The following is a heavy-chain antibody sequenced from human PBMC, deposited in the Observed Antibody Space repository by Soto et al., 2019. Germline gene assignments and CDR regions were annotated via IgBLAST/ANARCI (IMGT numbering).Heavy chain of an antibody. J-gene: IGHJ4*02. CDR2: IYWDDDK. CDR1: GFSLSTSGVG. D-gene: IGHD1-1*01. V-gene: IGHV2-5*02. CDR3: AHRAGLQGNWNGGYFDF. Sequence: QITLKESGPTRVKPTQTLTLTCTFSGFSLSTSGVGVGWIRQPPGKALERLALIYWDDDKRYRPSLTSRITITKDTSKNEVVLTMTNVDPVDTATYYCAHRAGLQGNWNGGYFDFWGQGALVTVSS.